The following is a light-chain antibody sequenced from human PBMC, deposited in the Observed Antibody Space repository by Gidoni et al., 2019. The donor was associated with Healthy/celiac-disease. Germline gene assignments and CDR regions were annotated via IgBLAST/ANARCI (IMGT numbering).Light chain of an antibody. V-gene: IGKV1-33*01. CDR1: QDIRNY. CDR2: EAS. J-gene: IGKJ3*01. CDR3: KQYDNLPFT. Sequence: DIQMTHSPSSLSASVGDRVTITCQASQDIRNYLNWYPQKPGKAPKLLIYEASNLETGVPSRFSGSGSGTDFTLTISRLQPEDIATYYCKQYDNLPFTFXQXTKVDIK.